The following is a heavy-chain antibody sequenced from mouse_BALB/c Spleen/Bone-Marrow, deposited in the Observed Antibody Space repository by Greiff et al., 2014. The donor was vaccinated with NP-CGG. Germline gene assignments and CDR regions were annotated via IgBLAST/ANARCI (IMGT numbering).Heavy chain of an antibody. V-gene: IGHV5-9-4*01. CDR2: ISSGGGYT. CDR1: GFTFSSYA. D-gene: IGHD2-4*01. CDR3: AREGLRRRAAMDY. Sequence: VQLKESGGGLVKPGGSLKLSCAASGFTFSSYAMSWVRQSPEKRLEWVAEISSGGGYTYYPDTVTGRFTISRDNAKNTLYLEMSSLRSEDTAMYYCAREGLRRRAAMDYWGQGTSVTVSS. J-gene: IGHJ4*01.